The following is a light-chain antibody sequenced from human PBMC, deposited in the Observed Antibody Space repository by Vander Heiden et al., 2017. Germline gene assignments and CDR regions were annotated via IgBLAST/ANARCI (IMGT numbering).Light chain of an antibody. Sequence: DIQMTQSPSTLSASVGDRVTITCRASQSISSWLAWYQQKPGKAPKLLIYDASSLESGVPSRFSGSGSGTKFTLTISSLQPDDFATYYCQQDNSYSLTFGQGTKLEIK. J-gene: IGKJ2*01. CDR3: QQDNSYSLT. CDR2: DAS. V-gene: IGKV1-5*01. CDR1: QSISSW.